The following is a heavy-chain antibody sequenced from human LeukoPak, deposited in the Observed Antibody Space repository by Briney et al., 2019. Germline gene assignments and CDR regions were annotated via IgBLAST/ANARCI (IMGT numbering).Heavy chain of an antibody. CDR3: ARDRADIVVALDY. V-gene: IGHV3-7*01. CDR1: GFTFGNFW. Sequence: PGGSLRLSCVASGFTFGNFWMSWVRHSPGRGLEWVANIHPEGDEKYHVESVMGRFTISRDNAESSLFLQMNGLRAEDTAVYYCARDRADIVVALDYWGQGTLVTVSS. D-gene: IGHD2-15*01. J-gene: IGHJ4*02. CDR2: IHPEGDEK.